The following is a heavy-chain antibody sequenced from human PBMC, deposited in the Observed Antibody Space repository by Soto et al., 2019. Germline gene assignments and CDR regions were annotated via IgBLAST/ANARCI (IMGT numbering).Heavy chain of an antibody. CDR3: SRFIMVGGWFDPNYCRGMDV. Sequence: QVQLVQSGAEVKKPGASVTVSCKTSGYTFSNYGINWVRQAPGQGLEWMGWISGYNGNTNYAQTVQGRVTMTTDTSTGTVYMELRSLKSDDTAIYYGSRFIMVGGWFDPNYCRGMDVWGQGTTVTVSS. V-gene: IGHV1-18*01. CDR1: GYTFSNYG. CDR2: ISGYNGNT. D-gene: IGHD6-19*01. J-gene: IGHJ6*02.